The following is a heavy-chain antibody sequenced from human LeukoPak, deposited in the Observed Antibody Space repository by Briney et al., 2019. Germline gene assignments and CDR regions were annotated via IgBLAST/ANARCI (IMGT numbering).Heavy chain of an antibody. D-gene: IGHD3-22*01. CDR1: GITLSNYG. J-gene: IGHJ4*02. CDR2: LSASGGGT. Sequence: GGSLRLSCAVSGITLSNYGMAWVRQAPGKGLEWVASLSASGGGTSYAHSVRGRFTNSRDNAKNTLYLQMNSLRAEDTDVYFCARRGVVIRVILVGFHKEAYYFDSWGQGVLVTVSS. CDR3: ARRGVVIRVILVGFHKEAYYFDS. V-gene: IGHV3-23*01.